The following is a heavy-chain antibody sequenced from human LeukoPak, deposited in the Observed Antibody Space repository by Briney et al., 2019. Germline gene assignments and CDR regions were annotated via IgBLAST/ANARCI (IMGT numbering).Heavy chain of an antibody. CDR1: GFTVGNNY. CDR2: IFSHGET. J-gene: IGHJ3*02. CDR3: AREYLGYFDWYNADDAFDI. D-gene: IGHD3-9*01. V-gene: IGHV3-66*01. Sequence: PGVSLRLSCAASGFTVGNNYMNWVRQAPGKGLEWVSLIFSHGETSYADSVKGRFTISRDNSKNTLYLQMNSLRAEDTAVYYCAREYLGYFDWYNADDAFDIWGQGTMVTVSS.